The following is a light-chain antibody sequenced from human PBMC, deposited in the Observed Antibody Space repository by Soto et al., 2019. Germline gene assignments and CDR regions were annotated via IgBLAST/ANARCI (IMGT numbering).Light chain of an antibody. CDR2: GAS. Sequence: EIVLTQSPGTLSLSPGERATLSCRASQSVSSSYLAWYQQKPGQAPRLLIYGASSRATGIPDRFSGSGSGTDFTLTISRLEPEDFAVYYCQQYGSSPPWYTLGRGPSWRSN. CDR3: QQYGSSPPWYT. V-gene: IGKV3-20*01. CDR1: QSVSSSY. J-gene: IGKJ2*01.